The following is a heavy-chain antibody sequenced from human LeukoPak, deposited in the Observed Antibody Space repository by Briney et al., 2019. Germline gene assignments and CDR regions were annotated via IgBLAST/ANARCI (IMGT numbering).Heavy chain of an antibody. CDR2: TNWNGGST. Sequence: GGPLRLSCAASGFTFDDYGMSWVRQVPGKGLEWVSGTNWNGGSTGYADSVKGRFTIPRDNAENYLYLQMNSLRAEDTALYYCARGTYSSNWFLHYWGQGTLVTVSS. V-gene: IGHV3-20*04. CDR3: ARGTYSSNWFLHY. D-gene: IGHD6-13*01. CDR1: GFTFDDYG. J-gene: IGHJ4*02.